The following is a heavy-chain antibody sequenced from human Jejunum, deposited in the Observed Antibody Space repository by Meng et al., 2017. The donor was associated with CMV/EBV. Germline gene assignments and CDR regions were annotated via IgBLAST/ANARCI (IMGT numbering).Heavy chain of an antibody. Sequence: SGSTIHWVRQASGKGLEWVGRIRSKGNTYATAYAASVKGRFTISRDDSKNRAFLQMNSLKTEDTAVYYCTTRSLTTDIDYSYGWDVWGQGTTVTVSS. CDR3: TTRSLTTDIDYSYGWDV. V-gene: IGHV3-73*01. D-gene: IGHD1-1*01. CDR2: IRSKGNTYAT. J-gene: IGHJ6*02. CDR1: SGST.